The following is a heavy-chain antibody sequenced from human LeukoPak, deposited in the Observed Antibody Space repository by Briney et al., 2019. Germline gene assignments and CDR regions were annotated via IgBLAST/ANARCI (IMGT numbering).Heavy chain of an antibody. V-gene: IGHV4-59*01. J-gene: IGHJ6*04. D-gene: IGHD6-13*01. Sequence: SETLSLTCTVSGGSISSYYWSWIRQPPGRGLEWIGYIYDSGSTNYNPSLKSRVTISVDTSKNQFSLNLHSVTAADTAVYYCARDGIAAAGDNPLNYYYGMDVWGEGTTVTVSS. CDR2: IYDSGST. CDR1: GGSISSYY. CDR3: ARDGIAAAGDNPLNYYYGMDV.